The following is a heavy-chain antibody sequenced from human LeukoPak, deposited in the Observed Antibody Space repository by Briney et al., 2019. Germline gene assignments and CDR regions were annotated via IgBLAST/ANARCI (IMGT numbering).Heavy chain of an antibody. CDR3: ARSDTHHIHSSSWHFDY. CDR2: VYYSGST. J-gene: IGHJ4*02. D-gene: IGHD6-13*01. CDR1: GDSISTYY. Sequence: SETLSLTCSVSGDSISTYYRSWIRRPPGKGLEWIGYVYYSGSTNYNPSLKSRVTISVDTSKTQFSLYLNSVTAADTAVYYCARSDTHHIHSSSWHFDYWGQGTLVTVSS. V-gene: IGHV4-59*01.